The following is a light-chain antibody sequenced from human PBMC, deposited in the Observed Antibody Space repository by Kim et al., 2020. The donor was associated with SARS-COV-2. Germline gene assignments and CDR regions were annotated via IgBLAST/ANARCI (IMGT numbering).Light chain of an antibody. CDR1: QSVSSSS. J-gene: IGKJ4*01. CDR3: QQYGNSPLT. CDR2: DTS. V-gene: IGKV3-20*01. Sequence: SRGEGAPRSCRGSQSVSSSSLAWYQHNPGQAPRLLIYDTSNRATGIPDRFSGSGSGTDFTLTISRLEPEDFAMYYCQQYGNSPLTFGGGTKLEI.